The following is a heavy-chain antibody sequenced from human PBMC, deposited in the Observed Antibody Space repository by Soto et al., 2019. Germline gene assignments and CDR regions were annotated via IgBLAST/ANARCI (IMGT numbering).Heavy chain of an antibody. CDR3: ARGLAALPVFAFDI. CDR2: IYWNDDN. Sequence: QITLKGSGPTLVKPTQTLTLTCSLSGISVSTSGVGVGWIRQRQGKALEWLALIYWNDDNHYSLSLKSRLTITKDTSKNQAVLTMTNMDPVDTATYYCARGLAALPVFAFDIWGQGTMVTVAS. CDR1: GISVSTSGVG. V-gene: IGHV2-5*01. D-gene: IGHD6-6*01. J-gene: IGHJ3*02.